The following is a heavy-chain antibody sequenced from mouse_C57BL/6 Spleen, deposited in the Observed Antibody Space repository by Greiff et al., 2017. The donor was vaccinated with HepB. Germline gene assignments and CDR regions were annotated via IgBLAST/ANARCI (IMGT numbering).Heavy chain of an antibody. CDR3: ARATTVDFDY. CDR1: GFTFSSYG. V-gene: IGHV5-6*01. D-gene: IGHD1-1*01. J-gene: IGHJ2*01. CDR2: ISSGGSYT. Sequence: EVQLVESGGDLVKPGGSLKLSCAASGFTFSSYGMSWVRQTPDKRLEWVATISSGGSYTYYPDSVKGRFTISRDNAKNTLYLQMSSLKSEDTAMYYCARATTVDFDYWGQGTTLTVSS.